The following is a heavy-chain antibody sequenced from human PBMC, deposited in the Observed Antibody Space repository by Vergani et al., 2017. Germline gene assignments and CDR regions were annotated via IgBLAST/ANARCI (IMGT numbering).Heavy chain of an antibody. CDR3: ARVGGYSYGCFDY. Sequence: EVQLVESGGGLVQPGGSLRLSCAASGFTFSSYWMHWVRQAPGTGLVWVSRINSDGSSTSYADSVKGRFTISRDNAKNTLYLQMNSLRAEDTAVYYCARVGGYSYGCFDYWGQGTLVTVSS. D-gene: IGHD5-18*01. CDR2: INSDGSST. V-gene: IGHV3-74*01. J-gene: IGHJ4*02. CDR1: GFTFSSYW.